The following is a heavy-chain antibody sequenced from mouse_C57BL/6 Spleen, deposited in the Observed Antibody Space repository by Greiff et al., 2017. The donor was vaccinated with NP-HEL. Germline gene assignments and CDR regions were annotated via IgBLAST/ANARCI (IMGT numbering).Heavy chain of an antibody. CDR2: IDPETGGT. CDR1: GYTFTDYE. CDR3: TRGGMERYYYYAIDY. D-gene: IGHD2-10*02. V-gene: IGHV1-15*01. Sequence: VQLQQSGAELVRPGASVTLSCKASGYTFTDYEMHWVKQTPVHGLEWIGAIDPETGGTAYNQKFKGKAILTADKSSSTAYMELRSLTSEDSAVYYCTRGGMERYYYYAIDYWGQGTSVTVSS. J-gene: IGHJ4*01.